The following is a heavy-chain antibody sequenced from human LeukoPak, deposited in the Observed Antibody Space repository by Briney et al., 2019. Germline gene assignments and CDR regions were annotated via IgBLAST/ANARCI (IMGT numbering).Heavy chain of an antibody. J-gene: IGHJ3*02. CDR2: IYYSGST. Sequence: TSETLSLTRTVSGGSISSSSYYWGWIRQPPGKGLEWIGSIYYSGSTYYNPSLKSRVTISVDTSKNQFSLKLSSVTAADTAVYYCARPRAHYYDSSGTWAFDIWGQGTMVTVSS. CDR3: ARPRAHYYDSSGTWAFDI. CDR1: GGSISSSSYY. D-gene: IGHD3-22*01. V-gene: IGHV4-39*01.